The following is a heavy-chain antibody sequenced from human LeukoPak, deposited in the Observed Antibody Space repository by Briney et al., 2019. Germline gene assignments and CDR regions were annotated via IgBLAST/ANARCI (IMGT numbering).Heavy chain of an antibody. CDR3: ARQVYSSSWAFDY. Sequence: SETLSLTCAVSGGSISSYYWSWIRQPPGRGLEWIGSIHYSGSTSYNSSLKSRVTMSIDTSKNQFSLKLSSVTPADTAVYYCARQVYSSSWAFDYWGQGTLVTVSS. D-gene: IGHD6-13*01. J-gene: IGHJ4*02. CDR2: IHYSGST. CDR1: GGSISSYY. V-gene: IGHV4-59*01.